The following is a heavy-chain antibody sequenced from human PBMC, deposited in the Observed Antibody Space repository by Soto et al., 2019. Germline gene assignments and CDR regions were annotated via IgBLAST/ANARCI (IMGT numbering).Heavy chain of an antibody. CDR2: ISGSGGST. V-gene: IGHV3-23*01. Sequence: EVQLLESGGGLVQPGGSLRLSCAASGFTFNSYAMSWVRQAPGKGLEWVSAISGSGGSTYYADSVKGRFTISRDNSKNTLYLQMNSLRAEDTAVYYCAKGRGELLRFTWFDPWGQGTLVTVSS. D-gene: IGHD1-26*01. CDR1: GFTFNSYA. J-gene: IGHJ5*02. CDR3: AKGRGELLRFTWFDP.